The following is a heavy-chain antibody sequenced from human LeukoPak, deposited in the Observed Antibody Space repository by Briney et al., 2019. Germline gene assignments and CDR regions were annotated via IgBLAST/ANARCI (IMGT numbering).Heavy chain of an antibody. J-gene: IGHJ5*02. CDR1: GASISSNNYY. CDR2: IYSSGNT. Sequence: SETLSLTCTVSGASISSNNYYWGWVRQPPGKGLEWIGNIYSSGNTYYNASLKSRVTIYIDTSKNQFSLRLSSVTATDTAVYYCARLNKPGWFDPWGQGTLVTVSS. D-gene: IGHD1-14*01. CDR3: ARLNKPGWFDP. V-gene: IGHV4-39*01.